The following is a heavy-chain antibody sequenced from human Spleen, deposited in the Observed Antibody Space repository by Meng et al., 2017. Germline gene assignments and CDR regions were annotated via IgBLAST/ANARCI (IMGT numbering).Heavy chain of an antibody. J-gene: IGHJ4*02. CDR1: GFTFNSNA. CDR2: ISSSGTTI. V-gene: IGHV3-48*01. CDR3: ARSPIDKYDLSALPLDY. D-gene: IGHD3-22*01. Sequence: GESLKISCAASGFTFNSNAMTWVRQAPGKGLEWVSYISSSGTTIYYADSVKGRFTISRDNSKNSVFLQINSLRAEDTAVYYCARSPIDKYDLSALPLDYWGQGTLVTVSS.